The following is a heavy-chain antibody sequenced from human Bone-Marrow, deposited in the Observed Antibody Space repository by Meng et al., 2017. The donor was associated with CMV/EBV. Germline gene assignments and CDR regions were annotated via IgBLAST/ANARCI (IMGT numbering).Heavy chain of an antibody. J-gene: IGHJ5*02. Sequence: SCKASGYTFTDHYIHWVRQAPGQGLEWMGWINPHSGGSNYAQKFHGRATMTRDTSSSTAYMEISTLRSDDSAVYYCARDDPDRSFDPWGQGTLVTVSS. V-gene: IGHV1-2*02. D-gene: IGHD1-14*01. CDR2: INPHSGGS. CDR3: ARDDPDRSFDP. CDR1: GYTFTDHY.